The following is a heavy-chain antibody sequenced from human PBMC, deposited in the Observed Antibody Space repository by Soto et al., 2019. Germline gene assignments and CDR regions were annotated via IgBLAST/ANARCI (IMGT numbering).Heavy chain of an antibody. V-gene: IGHV4-31*03. D-gene: IGHD1-26*01. Sequence: PSETLSLTCTVSGCSISSGGYYWSWIRQHPGKGLEWIGYIYYSGSTYYNPSLKSRVTISVDTSKNQFSLKLSSVTAADTAVYYCARLRSGSYYTPEYFQHWGQGTLVTVSS. CDR3: ARLRSGSYYTPEYFQH. J-gene: IGHJ1*01. CDR2: IYYSGST. CDR1: GCSISSGGYY.